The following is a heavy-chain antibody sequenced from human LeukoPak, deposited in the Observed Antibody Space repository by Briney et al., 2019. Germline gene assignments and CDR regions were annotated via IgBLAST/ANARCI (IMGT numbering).Heavy chain of an antibody. CDR3: ARFTGYYYYYGMDV. D-gene: IGHD1-14*01. CDR2: ISSSGSTI. CDR1: GFTFSSYE. Sequence: GGSLRLSCAASGFTFSSYEMNWVRQAPGKGLEWVSCISSSGSTIYYADSVKGRFSISRDNAKNSLYLQMNSLRAEDTAVYYCARFTGYYYYYGMDVWGKGTTVTVSS. J-gene: IGHJ6*04. V-gene: IGHV3-48*03.